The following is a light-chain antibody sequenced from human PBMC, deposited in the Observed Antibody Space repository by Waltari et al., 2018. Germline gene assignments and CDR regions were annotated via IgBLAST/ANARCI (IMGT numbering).Light chain of an antibody. J-gene: IGLJ2*01. CDR3: CSYAGTSTLV. CDR2: EVN. V-gene: IGLV2-23*02. Sequence: QSALTQPASVSGSPGQSITLSCTGTSSDFGGYNLFSWYQQHPGKAPKLMIYEVNKRPSGVSNRFSGSKSGNTASLTISGLQAEDEADYYCCSYAGTSTLVFGGGTKLTVL. CDR1: SSDFGGYNL.